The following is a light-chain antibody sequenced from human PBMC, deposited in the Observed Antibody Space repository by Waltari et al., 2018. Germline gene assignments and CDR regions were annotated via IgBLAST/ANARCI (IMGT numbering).Light chain of an antibody. V-gene: IGLV3-1*01. CDR2: QDT. J-gene: IGLJ2*01. Sequence: SYELTQPPSVSVSPGQTASITCSGDKLGNKYTYWYQQKPGQSPVFVIYQDTKRPSGIPDLFSGSNSGNTATLTISGTHSMDEADYHCQAWDRSTVVFGGGTKLTVL. CDR3: QAWDRSTVV. CDR1: KLGNKY.